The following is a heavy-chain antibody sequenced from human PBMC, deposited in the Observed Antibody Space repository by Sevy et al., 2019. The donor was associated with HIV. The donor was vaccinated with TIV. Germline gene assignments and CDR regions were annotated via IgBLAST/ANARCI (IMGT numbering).Heavy chain of an antibody. CDR1: GGSISSGDYY. CDR3: AREYSSSWYGHFDY. V-gene: IGHV4-30-4*01. J-gene: IGHJ4*02. D-gene: IGHD6-13*01. Sequence: SETLSLTCTVSGGSISSGDYYWSWIRQPPGKGLEWIGYIYYSGSTYYNPSLKSRVTISVDTSKNQFSLKLSSVTAADTAVYYCAREYSSSWYGHFDYSGQGTLVTVSS. CDR2: IYYSGST.